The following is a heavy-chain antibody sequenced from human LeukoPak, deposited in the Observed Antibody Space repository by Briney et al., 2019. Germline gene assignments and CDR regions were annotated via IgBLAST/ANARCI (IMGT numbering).Heavy chain of an antibody. D-gene: IGHD1-26*01. CDR1: GGSISSSSYY. CDR3: ARVIVRATKFVDY. CDR2: IYYSGST. Sequence: SETLSLTCTVSGGSISSSSYYWGWIRQPPGKGLEWIGSIYYSGSTYYNPSLKSRVTISVDTSKNQFSLKLSSVTAADTAVYYCARVIVRATKFVDYWGQGTLVTVSS. J-gene: IGHJ4*02. V-gene: IGHV4-39*01.